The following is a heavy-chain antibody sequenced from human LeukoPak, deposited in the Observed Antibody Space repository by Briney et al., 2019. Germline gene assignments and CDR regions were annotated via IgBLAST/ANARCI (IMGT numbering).Heavy chain of an antibody. CDR3: ARVTMVAAASYNWFVP. CDR1: GFTFSNYG. J-gene: IGHJ5*02. D-gene: IGHD2-15*01. Sequence: GGSLRPSCAASGFTFSNYGMHWVRQAPGKGLEWVAVIWSDGSNKYYADSVRGRFTISRDNSKNTLYLQMNSLRAEDTAVYYCARVTMVAAASYNWFVPWGQGTLVTVSS. CDR2: IWSDGSNK. V-gene: IGHV3-33*01.